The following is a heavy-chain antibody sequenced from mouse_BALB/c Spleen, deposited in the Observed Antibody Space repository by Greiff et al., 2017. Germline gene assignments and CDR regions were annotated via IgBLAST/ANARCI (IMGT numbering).Heavy chain of an antibody. CDR3: ARRGDYLFAY. Sequence: VQVVESGPGLVAPSQSLSITCTVSGFSLTSYGVHWVRQPPGKGLEWLGVIWAGGSTNYNSALMSRLSISTDNSNSQVFLKMSSLQTDDTAMYYCARRGDYLFAYWGQGTTVTVSA. CDR2: IWAGGST. D-gene: IGHD2-4*01. J-gene: IGHJ3*01. CDR1: GFSLTSYG. V-gene: IGHV2-9*02.